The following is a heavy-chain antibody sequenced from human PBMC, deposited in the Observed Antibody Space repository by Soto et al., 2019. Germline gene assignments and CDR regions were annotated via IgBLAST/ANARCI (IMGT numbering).Heavy chain of an antibody. J-gene: IGHJ6*01. D-gene: IGHD3-22*01. Sequence: PSATLSLTCPVSGGSISSGAYYLSWLRQHPGKGLEWIGYIYYSGYTYYNPSLKSRVNITLDTPKNQFSLKLSSVTAADTAVYYCARTGGRYSPGYYFFVMDVWGPGASVNVSA. CDR3: ARTGGRYSPGYYFFVMDV. CDR1: GGSISSGAYY. CDR2: IYYSGYT. V-gene: IGHV4-31*03.